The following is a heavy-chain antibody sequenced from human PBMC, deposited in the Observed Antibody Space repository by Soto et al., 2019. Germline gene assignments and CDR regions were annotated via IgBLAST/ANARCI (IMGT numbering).Heavy chain of an antibody. V-gene: IGHV1-18*01. D-gene: IGHD3-22*01. CDR3: ARDTDYYDSSGFCX. J-gene: IGHJ4*02. Sequence: ASVKVSCKASGYTFTSYGISWVRQAPGQGLEWMGLISAYNGNTNYAQKLQGRVTMTTDTSTSTAYMELRSLRSYDTAVYYCARDTDYYDSSGFCXWGQGTLFTVSX. CDR1: GYTFTSYG. CDR2: ISAYNGNT.